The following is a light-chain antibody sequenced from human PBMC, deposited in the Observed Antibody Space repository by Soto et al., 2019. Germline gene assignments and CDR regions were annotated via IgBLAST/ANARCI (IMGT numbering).Light chain of an antibody. CDR1: SSDVGGYNY. CDR3: CSYAGSYTWV. CDR2: AVS. J-gene: IGLJ3*02. V-gene: IGLV2-11*01. Sequence: QSALTQPRSVSGSTGQSVTLSCTGTSSDVGGYNYVSWYQQHPGKAPKLMIYAVSKRPSGVPDRFSGSKSGNTASLTISGLQAEDEADDYCCSYAGSYTWVFGGGTQLTVL.